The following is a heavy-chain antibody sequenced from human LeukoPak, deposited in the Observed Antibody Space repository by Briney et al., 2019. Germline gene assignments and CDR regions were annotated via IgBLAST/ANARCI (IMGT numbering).Heavy chain of an antibody. Sequence: GGSLRLSCAASGLTFSNSVMSWVRQAPGKGLEGVAVISYDGSNKYYADSVKRRFTISRDNSKNTLYLQLNSLRAEDTAVYYCAKEGHYYYYMDVWGKGTTVTVSS. CDR1: GLTFSNSV. J-gene: IGHJ6*03. CDR3: AKEGHYYYYMDV. CDR2: ISYDGSNK. V-gene: IGHV3-30*18.